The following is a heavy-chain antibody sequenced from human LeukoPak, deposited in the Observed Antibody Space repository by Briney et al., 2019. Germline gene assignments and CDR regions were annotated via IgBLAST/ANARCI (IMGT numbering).Heavy chain of an antibody. CDR3: ARRPLVTTVDAIRRGTLHYFYGLDV. CDR1: GGSFSGYV. D-gene: IGHD4-11*01. CDR2: INPSGST. V-gene: IGHV4-34*01. Sequence: SETLSLTCAVYGGSFSGYVWSWVRQPPGKGLEWIGEINPSGSTSYNPSLQSRVTMSQDTSKNQVSLNVSSVTAADTAIYYCARRPLVTTVDAIRRGTLHYFYGLDVWGQGTTVTVSS. J-gene: IGHJ6*02.